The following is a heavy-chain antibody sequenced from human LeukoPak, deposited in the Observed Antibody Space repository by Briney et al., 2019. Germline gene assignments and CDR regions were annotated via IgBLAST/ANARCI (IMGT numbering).Heavy chain of an antibody. J-gene: IGHJ4*02. CDR1: GFTFNSYS. CDR3: ARALEPSIAVIDY. D-gene: IGHD6-19*01. CDR2: ISSSSTYI. V-gene: IGHV3-21*01. Sequence: GGSLRLSCAASGFTFNSYSMNWVRQAPGKGLDWVSSISSSSTYIYYADSVKGRFTISRDNAKNSLYPQMNSLRAEDTAVYYCARALEPSIAVIDYWGQGTLVTVSS.